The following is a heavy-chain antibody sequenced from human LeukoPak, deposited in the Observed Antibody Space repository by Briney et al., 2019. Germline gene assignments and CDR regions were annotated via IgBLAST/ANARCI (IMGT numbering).Heavy chain of an antibody. V-gene: IGHV1-69*04. CDR1: GGTFSSYA. Sequence: ASVKVSCKASGGTFSSYAISWVRQAPGQGLEWMGRIIPILGIANYAQKFQGRDTIAADKSTSTAYMELSSLRSEDTAVYYCARVGFSTIVGALHYYYYGMDVWGQGTTVTVSS. CDR3: ARVGFSTIVGALHYYYYGMDV. J-gene: IGHJ6*02. D-gene: IGHD1-26*01. CDR2: IIPILGIA.